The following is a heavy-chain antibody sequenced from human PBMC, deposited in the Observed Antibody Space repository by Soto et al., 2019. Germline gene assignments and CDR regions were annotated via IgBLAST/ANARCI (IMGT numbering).Heavy chain of an antibody. V-gene: IGHV3-23*01. D-gene: IGHD3-9*01. J-gene: IGHJ4*02. CDR1: GFTFNTYA. CDR2: ISAGGGSP. Sequence: GGSLRLSCAASGFTFNTYAMNWVRQAPGKGLEWVSFISAGGGSPNYADSVKGRFTIFRDNSKNMVYLQMNSLRAEDTAVYYCAKDGDFYDVVTGYYLTGHFFDYCGQGTPVTISS. CDR3: AKDGDFYDVVTGYYLTGHFFDY.